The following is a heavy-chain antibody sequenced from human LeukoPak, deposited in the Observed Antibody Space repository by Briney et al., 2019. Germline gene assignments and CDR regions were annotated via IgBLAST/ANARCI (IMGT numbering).Heavy chain of an antibody. CDR1: GYTFTSNY. V-gene: IGHV1-46*01. Sequence: ASVKVSCKAFGYTFTSNYMHWVRQAPGQGPEWMGVISPSGGSTTYAQKFQGRVTLTRDMSTSTDYLELSSLRSEDTAVYYCARILSHHGSPNYYYMDAWGKGTTVTVSS. J-gene: IGHJ6*03. CDR2: ISPSGGST. CDR3: ARILSHHGSPNYYYMDA. D-gene: IGHD1-26*01.